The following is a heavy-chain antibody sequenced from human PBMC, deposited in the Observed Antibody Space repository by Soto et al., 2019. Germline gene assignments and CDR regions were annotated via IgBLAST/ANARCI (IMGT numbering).Heavy chain of an antibody. J-gene: IGHJ4*02. Sequence: EVQLLESGGGSVHPGGSLRLACAASGFRFSDYSMNWVRQAPGKGLEWVSYITSSGDSIYYADSVRGRFTVSRDNAKNSLFLQMNGRGDEDTAVYYCARLPKGSTVTSWGQGTLVTVSS. CDR2: ITSSGDSI. D-gene: IGHD4-17*01. V-gene: IGHV3-48*02. CDR3: ARLPKGSTVTS. CDR1: GFRFSDYS.